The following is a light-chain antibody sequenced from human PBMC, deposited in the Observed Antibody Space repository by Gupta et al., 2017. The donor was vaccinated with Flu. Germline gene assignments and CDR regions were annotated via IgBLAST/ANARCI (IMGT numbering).Light chain of an antibody. V-gene: IGLV3-1*01. J-gene: IGLJ3*02. CDR2: HDS. Sequence: PGKPASITCSRDTLEDKYACWYQPKPAPTPVLLVYHDSDRPSAIPVRFSSSSAANTATLTISGTQAVDEADYYCQACDSLAGWVFGAGTKLTVL. CDR3: QACDSLAGWV. CDR1: TLEDKY.